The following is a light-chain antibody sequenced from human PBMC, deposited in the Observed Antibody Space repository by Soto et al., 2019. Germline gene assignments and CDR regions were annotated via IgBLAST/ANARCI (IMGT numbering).Light chain of an antibody. Sequence: VVTQSPATLSVSAGERATLSCWAGETFATNLFLYQQQAGQAPRLLISGASTRAAAISDRLRGSGSGTELTLTISSLRSEDSAIHYCQPSFECPPMTFGQGTKVDI. CDR1: ETFATN. V-gene: IGKV3-15*01. CDR2: GAS. CDR3: QPSFECPPMT. J-gene: IGKJ1*01.